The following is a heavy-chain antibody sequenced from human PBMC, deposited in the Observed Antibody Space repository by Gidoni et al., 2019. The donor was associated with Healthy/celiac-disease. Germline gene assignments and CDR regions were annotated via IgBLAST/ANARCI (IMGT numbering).Heavy chain of an antibody. D-gene: IGHD4-4*01. V-gene: IGHV3-48*03. Sequence: EVQLVESGGGLVQPGGSLRLSCAASGFTFSSYEMNWVRQAPGKGLEWVSYISSSGSTIYYADSVKGRFTSSRDNAKNSLYLQMNSLRAEDTAVYYCARDTTAGYYGMDVWGQGTTVTVSS. J-gene: IGHJ6*02. CDR3: ARDTTAGYYGMDV. CDR1: GFTFSSYE. CDR2: ISSSGSTI.